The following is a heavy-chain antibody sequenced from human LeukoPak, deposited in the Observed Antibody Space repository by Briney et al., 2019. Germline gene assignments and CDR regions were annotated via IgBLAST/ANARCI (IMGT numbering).Heavy chain of an antibody. D-gene: IGHD3-22*01. CDR1: GFTFSSYA. J-gene: IGHJ4*02. V-gene: IGHV3-30-3*01. CDR2: ISYDGSNK. CDR3: AKANYYDSSGHFDY. Sequence: PGGSLRLSCAASGFTFSSYAMHWVRQAPGKGLEWVAVISYDGSNKYYADSVKGRFTTSRDNSKNTLYLQMNSLRAEDTAVYYCAKANYYDSSGHFDYWGQGTLVTVSS.